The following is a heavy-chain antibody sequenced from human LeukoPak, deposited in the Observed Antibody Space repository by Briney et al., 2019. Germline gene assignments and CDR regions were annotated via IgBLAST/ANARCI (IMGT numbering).Heavy chain of an antibody. CDR3: AREQRDYDAFDI. CDR2: IYYSGST. Sequence: SETLSLTCTVSGGSISSYYWSWIRQPPGKGLEWIGYIYYSGSTNYNPSLKSRGTISVDTSKNQFSLKLSSVTAADTAVYYCAREQRDYDAFDIWGQGKMVTVSS. V-gene: IGHV4-59*01. D-gene: IGHD4-11*01. J-gene: IGHJ3*02. CDR1: GGSISSYY.